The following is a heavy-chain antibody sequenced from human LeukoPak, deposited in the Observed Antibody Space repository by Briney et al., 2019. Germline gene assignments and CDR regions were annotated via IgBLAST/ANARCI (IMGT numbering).Heavy chain of an antibody. Sequence: GGSLTLSCAASGFPFNTYEMNWVRQAPGKGLEWVSYISSSGSTIYYADSVKGRFTISGDNAKNSLYLQMNSLRAEDTAIYYCARVGAYAAVNCWGQGTLVTVSS. D-gene: IGHD3-16*01. CDR3: ARVGAYAAVNC. J-gene: IGHJ4*02. V-gene: IGHV3-48*03. CDR2: ISSSGSTI. CDR1: GFPFNTYE.